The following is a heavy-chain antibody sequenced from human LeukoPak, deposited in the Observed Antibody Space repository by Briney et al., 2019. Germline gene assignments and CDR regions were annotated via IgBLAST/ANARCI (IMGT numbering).Heavy chain of an antibody. CDR2: IWYDGSNK. CDR1: GFTFSTYG. J-gene: IGHJ4*02. Sequence: GRSLRLSCAASGFTFSTYGLHWVRQAPGKGLEWVALIWYDGSNKYYADSVKGRFTISRDNSKNTLYLQMNSLRAEDTAVYYCAREKQKYSSGWYCLDYWGQGTLVTVSS. D-gene: IGHD6-19*01. V-gene: IGHV3-33*01. CDR3: AREKQKYSSGWYCLDY.